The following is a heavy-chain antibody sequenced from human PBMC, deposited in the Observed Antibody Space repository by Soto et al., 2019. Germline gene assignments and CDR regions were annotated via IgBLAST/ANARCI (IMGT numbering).Heavy chain of an antibody. CDR2: IYHSGST. V-gene: IGHV4-4*02. J-gene: IGHJ4*02. D-gene: IGHD3-22*01. CDR3: ARVLGMPGYYSR. CDR1: GGSISSSNW. Sequence: SETLSLTCAVSGGSISSSNWWSWVRQPPGKGLEWIREIYHSGSTNYNPSLKSRVTISVDKSKNQFSLKLSSVTAADTAVYYCARVLGMPGYYSRWGQGTLVTVSS.